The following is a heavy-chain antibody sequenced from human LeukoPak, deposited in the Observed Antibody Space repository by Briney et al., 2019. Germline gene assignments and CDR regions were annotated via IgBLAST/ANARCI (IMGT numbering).Heavy chain of an antibody. CDR2: IYPGDSDT. V-gene: IGHV5-51*01. D-gene: IGHD3-9*01. Sequence: GESLKISCQGSGYSFTSYWIGWVRQMPGKGLEWMGIIYPGDSDTRYSPSFQGQVTISADKSISTAYLQWSSLKASDTAMYYCASSYDILTGYYPPDAFDIWGQGTMVTVSS. J-gene: IGHJ3*02. CDR3: ASSYDILTGYYPPDAFDI. CDR1: GYSFTSYW.